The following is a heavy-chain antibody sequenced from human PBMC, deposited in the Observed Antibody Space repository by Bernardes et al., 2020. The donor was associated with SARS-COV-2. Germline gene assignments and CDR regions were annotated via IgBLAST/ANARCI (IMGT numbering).Heavy chain of an antibody. D-gene: IGHD3-16*01. CDR1: GFTFSDYW. V-gene: IGHV3-7*01. Sequence: GGSLRLSCAASGFTFSDYWMNWVRQAPGKGLEWVATIKQDATEASYAGSLKGRFTIFRENARNSLFLQMDTLGAEDTAVYYCARTKTVVTTNPWSWGPKPRTRRHGMDVWGQGTTVIVSS. CDR3: ARTKTVVTTNPWSWGPKPRTRRHGMDV. CDR2: IKQDATEA. J-gene: IGHJ6*02.